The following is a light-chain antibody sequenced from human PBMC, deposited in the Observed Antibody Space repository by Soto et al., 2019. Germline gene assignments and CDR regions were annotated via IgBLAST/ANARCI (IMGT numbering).Light chain of an antibody. J-gene: IGKJ1*01. CDR2: DAS. Sequence: DIQMTQSPSSLSASVGDRVTITCQASXXXXXXXNWYQQKPGKAPKLLIYDASNLETGVPSRFXGSGSXTXFTXXISXXQPEDIATYYCQQYDNLPPWTFGQGTKVEIK. CDR1: XXXXXX. V-gene: IGKV1-33*01. CDR3: QQYDNLPPWT.